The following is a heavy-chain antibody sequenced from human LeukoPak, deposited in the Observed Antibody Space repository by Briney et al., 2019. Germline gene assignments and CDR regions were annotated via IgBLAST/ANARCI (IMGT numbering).Heavy chain of an antibody. CDR1: GFTLSSYW. V-gene: IGHV3-23*01. CDR3: AKDLSGYDYHDAFDI. CDR2: ISGSGGST. D-gene: IGHD5-12*01. J-gene: IGHJ3*02. Sequence: GGSLRLSCAASGFTLSSYWMSWVRQAPGKGLEWVSAISGSGGSTYYADSVKGRFTISRDNSKNTLYLQMNSLRAEDTAVYYCAKDLSGYDYHDAFDIWGQGTMVTVSS.